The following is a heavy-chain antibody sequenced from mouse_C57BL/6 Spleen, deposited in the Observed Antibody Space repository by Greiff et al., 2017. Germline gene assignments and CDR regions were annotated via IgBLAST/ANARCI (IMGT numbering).Heavy chain of an antibody. CDR3: AYSNYGYAMDY. CDR2: IYPGDGDT. Sequence: LMESGPELVKPGASVKISCKASGYAFSSSWMNWVKQRPGKGLEWIGRIYPGDGDTNYNGKFKGKATLTADKSSSTAYMQLSSLTSEDSAVYFCAYSNYGYAMDYWGQGTSVTVSS. V-gene: IGHV1-82*01. CDR1: GYAFSSSW. D-gene: IGHD2-5*01. J-gene: IGHJ4*01.